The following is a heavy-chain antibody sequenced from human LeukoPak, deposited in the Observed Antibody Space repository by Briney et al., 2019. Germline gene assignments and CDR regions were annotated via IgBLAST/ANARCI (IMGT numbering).Heavy chain of an antibody. CDR2: IIPIFGTA. D-gene: IGHD5-18*01. CDR3: ASGYSYGSYYFDY. Sequence: SVKVSCKASGGTFSSYAISWVRQAPGQGLGWMGGIIPIFGTANYAQKFQGRVTITTDESTSTAYMELSSLRSEDTAVYYCASGYSYGSYYFDYWGQGTLVTVSS. CDR1: GGTFSSYA. J-gene: IGHJ4*02. V-gene: IGHV1-69*05.